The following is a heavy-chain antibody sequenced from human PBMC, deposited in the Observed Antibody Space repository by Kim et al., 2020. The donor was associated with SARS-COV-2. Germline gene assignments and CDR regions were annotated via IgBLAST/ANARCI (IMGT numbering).Heavy chain of an antibody. CDR3: ARLIAAAGEYYFDY. Sequence: NPSLKSRVTRSVDTSKNKFSLKLSSVTAADTAVYYCARLIAAAGEYYFDYWGQGTLVTVSS. J-gene: IGHJ4*02. D-gene: IGHD6-13*01. V-gene: IGHV4-39*01.